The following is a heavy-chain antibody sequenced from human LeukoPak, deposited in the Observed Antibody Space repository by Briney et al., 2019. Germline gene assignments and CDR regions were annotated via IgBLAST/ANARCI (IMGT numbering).Heavy chain of an antibody. CDR2: ISGYNGDT. V-gene: IGHV1-18*01. J-gene: IGHJ3*02. CDR1: GYTFSIYG. CDR3: ATDQVELRWAFDI. D-gene: IGHD5-12*01. Sequence: ASVKVSCKTSGYTFSIYGINWVRQAPGQGLEWMGWISGYNGDTNYAQKLQGRVAMTTDTSTSTAYMELRSLRSDDTAVYYCATDQVELRWAFDIWGQGTMVTVSS.